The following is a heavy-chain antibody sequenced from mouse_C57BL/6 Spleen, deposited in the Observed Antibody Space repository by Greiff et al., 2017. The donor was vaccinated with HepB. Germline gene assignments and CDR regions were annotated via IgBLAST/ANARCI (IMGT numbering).Heavy chain of an antibody. CDR2: IYPGSGST. D-gene: IGHD3-3*01. CDR1: GYTFTSYW. J-gene: IGHJ4*01. CDR3: ARIGDSQSDYAMDY. V-gene: IGHV1-55*01. Sequence: QVQLQQPGAELVKPGASVKMSCKASGYTFTSYWITWVKQRPGQGLEWIGDIYPGSGSTNYNEKFKSKATLTVDTSSSTAYMQLSSLTSEDSAVYYCARIGDSQSDYAMDYWGQGTSVTVSS.